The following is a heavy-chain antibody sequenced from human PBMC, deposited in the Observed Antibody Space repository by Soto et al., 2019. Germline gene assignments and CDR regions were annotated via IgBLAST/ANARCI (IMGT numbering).Heavy chain of an antibody. Sequence: PGESLKISCNGSGYSFTSYWIGWVRQMPGKGLEWMGIIYPGDSDTRYSPSFQGQVTISADKSISTAYLQWSSLKASDTAMYYCARHLGAAAGPLYGMDVWGQGTTVTVSS. CDR3: ARHLGAAAGPLYGMDV. CDR2: IYPGDSDT. D-gene: IGHD6-13*01. V-gene: IGHV5-51*01. J-gene: IGHJ6*02. CDR1: GYSFTSYW.